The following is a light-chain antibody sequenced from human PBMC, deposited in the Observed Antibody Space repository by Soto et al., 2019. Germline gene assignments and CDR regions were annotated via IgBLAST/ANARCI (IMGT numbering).Light chain of an antibody. V-gene: IGKV1-8*01. Sequence: AIRMTQSPSSLSASTGDRVTITCRASQGISSYLAWYQQKPGKAPKLLIYAASTLQSGVPSRFSGSGSGTDFTLTISCLQSEDFATYYCQHYNNWPPLTFGGGTKVEIK. CDR3: QHYNNWPPLT. CDR1: QGISSY. CDR2: AAS. J-gene: IGKJ4*01.